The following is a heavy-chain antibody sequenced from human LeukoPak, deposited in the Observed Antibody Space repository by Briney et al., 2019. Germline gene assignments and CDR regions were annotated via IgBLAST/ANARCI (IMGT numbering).Heavy chain of an antibody. CDR3: AKAYYYDSSSHYSPSLDY. J-gene: IGHJ4*02. V-gene: IGHV3-23*01. D-gene: IGHD3-22*01. Sequence: PGGSLRLSCSASGFTFSSYAMSWVRQAPGKGLEWVSAINARGDGTYYAGSVKGRFTVSRDSSKNTLYLQMNSLGGEDTAVYYCAKAYYYDSSSHYSPSLDYWGQGTLVTVSS. CDR1: GFTFSSYA. CDR2: INARGDGT.